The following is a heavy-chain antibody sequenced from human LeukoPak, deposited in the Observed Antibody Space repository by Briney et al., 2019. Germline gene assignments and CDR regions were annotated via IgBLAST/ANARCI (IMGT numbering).Heavy chain of an antibody. CDR2: ISGRGDST. D-gene: IGHD2-8*01. J-gene: IGHJ4*02. CDR3: ARQDVVLMVYATSFDY. CDR1: GFTFSSYW. V-gene: IGHV3-23*01. Sequence: PGGSLRLSCAASGFTFSSYWMHWVRQAPGKGLVWVSGISGRGDSTYYADSVKGRFTISRDNSKNTLYLQMNSLGAEDTAVYYCARQDVVLMVYATSFDYWGQGTLVTVSS.